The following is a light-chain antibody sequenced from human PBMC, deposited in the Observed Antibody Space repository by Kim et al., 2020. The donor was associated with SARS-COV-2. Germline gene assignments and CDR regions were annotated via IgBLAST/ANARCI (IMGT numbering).Light chain of an antibody. CDR3: SSYTSSSTYV. J-gene: IGLJ1*01. CDR1: SSDVGVYNY. CDR2: DVS. V-gene: IGLV2-14*04. Sequence: GQPITISSTGTSSDVGVYNYVSWYQQHPGKAPILMIYDVSKRPSGVSNRFSGSKSGNTASLTISGLQAEDEADYYCSSYTSSSTYVFGTGTKVTVL.